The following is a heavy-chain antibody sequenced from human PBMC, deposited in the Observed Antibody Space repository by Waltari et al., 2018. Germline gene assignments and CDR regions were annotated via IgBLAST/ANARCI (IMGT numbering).Heavy chain of an antibody. CDR2: VYHRGAT. V-gene: IGHV4-38-2*01. D-gene: IGHD6-25*01. Sequence: QVQLLKSGPGLVKPSETLSLSCPVSGSSCGNLHFWGWVRQSPGKGLEWIGSVYHRGATYYNPSLRSRVTMSADTSKNQFSRRLSSVTAADTAVYYCARRERRHVTANYFDYWGPGTLVTVSS. CDR3: ARRERRHVTANYFDY. CDR1: GSSCGNLHF. J-gene: IGHJ4*02.